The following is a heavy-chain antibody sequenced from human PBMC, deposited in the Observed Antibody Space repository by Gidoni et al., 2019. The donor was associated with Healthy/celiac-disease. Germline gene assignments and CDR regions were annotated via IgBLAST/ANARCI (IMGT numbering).Heavy chain of an antibody. D-gene: IGHD3-22*01. Sequence: QVQLQESGPGLVKPSETLSLTCTVSGGSISSYYWSWIRQPPGKGLEWIGYIYYSGSTNYNPSLKSRVTISVDTSKNQFSLKLSSVTAADTAVYYCARVNYYDSSGYIFDYWGQGTLVTVSS. CDR3: ARVNYYDSSGYIFDY. CDR1: GGSISSYY. V-gene: IGHV4-59*01. J-gene: IGHJ4*02. CDR2: IYYSGST.